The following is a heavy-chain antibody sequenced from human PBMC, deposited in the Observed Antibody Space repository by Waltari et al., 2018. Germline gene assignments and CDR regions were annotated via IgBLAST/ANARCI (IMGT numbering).Heavy chain of an antibody. CDR1: GGSFSDYY. D-gene: IGHD3-22*01. CDR2: INHSGST. V-gene: IGHV4-34*01. Sequence: QVQLQQWGAGLLKPSKTLALTCVVYGGSFSDYYWSWVRQPPGKGLEWIGEINHSGSTHYNPSLKSRATISVDTSKNQFSLKLSSATAADTAVYYCVRHDHDSEAFDPWGQGTLVTVSS. J-gene: IGHJ5*02. CDR3: VRHDHDSEAFDP.